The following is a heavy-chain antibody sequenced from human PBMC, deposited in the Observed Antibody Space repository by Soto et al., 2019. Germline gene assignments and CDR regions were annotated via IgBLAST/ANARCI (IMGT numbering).Heavy chain of an antibody. Sequence: PGGSLRLSCAASGFTFSSYAMSWVRQAPGKGLEWVSAISGSGGSTYYADSVKGRFTISRDNSKDTLYLQMNSLRAEDTAVYYCAKPDGVWVHGYSNRGPNHYYYGMDVWGQGTTVTVSS. D-gene: IGHD6-13*01. V-gene: IGHV3-23*01. CDR3: AKPDGVWVHGYSNRGPNHYYYGMDV. J-gene: IGHJ6*02. CDR1: GFTFSSYA. CDR2: ISGSGGST.